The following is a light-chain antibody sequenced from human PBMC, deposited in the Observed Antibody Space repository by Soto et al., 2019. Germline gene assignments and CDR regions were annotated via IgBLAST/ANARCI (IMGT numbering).Light chain of an antibody. V-gene: IGKV3-15*01. J-gene: IGKJ3*01. CDR1: QSVSSS. CDR2: RAS. Sequence: EIVMTQSPATLSVSPGERATLSCRASQSVSSSLAWYQQKPGQAPRLLIFRASTRATGIPARFSGSGSGTEFTLTISSLQSEDFAVYYCQQYNNWPPFTFGPGTKVDIK. CDR3: QQYNNWPPFT.